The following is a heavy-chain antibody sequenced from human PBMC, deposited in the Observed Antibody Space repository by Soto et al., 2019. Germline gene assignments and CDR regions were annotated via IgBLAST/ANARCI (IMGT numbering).Heavy chain of an antibody. CDR1: GGSISSGGYY. CDR2: IYFSGST. V-gene: IGHV4-31*03. Sequence: QVQLQESGPGLVKPSQTLSLTCTVSGGSISSGGYYWNWIRQHPGKGLEWIGYIYFSGSTYYNPSLKSRISMSVDTSENQFSLKLNSVTAADTAVYDCARDLDGSKCLDIWGQGTMVTVSS. J-gene: IGHJ3*02. D-gene: IGHD6-13*01. CDR3: ARDLDGSKCLDI.